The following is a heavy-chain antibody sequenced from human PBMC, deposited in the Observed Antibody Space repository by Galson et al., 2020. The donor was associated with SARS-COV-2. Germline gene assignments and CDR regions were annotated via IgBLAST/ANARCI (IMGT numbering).Heavy chain of an antibody. CDR1: GFTFSDYF. D-gene: IGHD2-15*01. J-gene: IGHJ1*01. Sequence: NSGGSLRLSCVASGFTFSDYFMSWVRQAPGKGLEWVSYISSSGSSINYADSVKGRFTISRDNAKNSLNLQMNSLRVEDTAVYYCVRVGDCSGGICYGAEYFQHWGQGTLVTVSS. CDR3: VRVGDCSGGICYGAEYFQH. V-gene: IGHV3-11*04. CDR2: ISSSGSSI.